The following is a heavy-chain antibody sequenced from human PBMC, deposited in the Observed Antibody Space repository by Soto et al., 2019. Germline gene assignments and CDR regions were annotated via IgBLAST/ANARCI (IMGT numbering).Heavy chain of an antibody. D-gene: IGHD4-17*01. CDR3: ARDIDYDIDY. Sequence: QVQLVQSEAEVQKPGASVKVSCKTSGYIFKNYGISWVRQAPGQGLEWLGWIYPKEDRANIAQNFQGRVTLTTDTPTSTAYIELRSLRFDDSAVYFCARDIDYDIDYWCQGTLVTVSS. V-gene: IGHV1-18*01. CDR2: IYPKEDRA. J-gene: IGHJ4*02. CDR1: GYIFKNYG.